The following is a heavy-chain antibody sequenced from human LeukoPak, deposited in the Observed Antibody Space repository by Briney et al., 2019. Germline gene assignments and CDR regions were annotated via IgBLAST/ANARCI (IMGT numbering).Heavy chain of an antibody. J-gene: IGHJ4*02. Sequence: SETLSLTCTVSGGSISSYYWSWIRQPAGKGLEWIGRIYSSGSTNSGSTKNNPSLKSRVTMSVDTSKNQFSLKLSSVTAADTAVYYCARTPIYYFDNSGYYSWGQGTLVTVSS. D-gene: IGHD3-22*01. V-gene: IGHV4-4*07. CDR1: GGSISSYY. CDR2: IYSSGSTNSGST. CDR3: ARTPIYYFDNSGYYS.